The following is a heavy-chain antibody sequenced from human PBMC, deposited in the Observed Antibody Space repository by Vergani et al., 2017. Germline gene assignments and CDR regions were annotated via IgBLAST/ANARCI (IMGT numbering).Heavy chain of an antibody. J-gene: IGHJ4*02. CDR3: ARVSRTLFDY. CDR2: ISSNGGST. Sequence: EVQLVESGGGLVQPGGSLRLSCAASGFTFSSYAMHWVRQAPGKGLEYVSAISSNGGSTYYANSVKGRFTISRDNSKNTLYLQMGSLRADDMAVYYCARVSRTLFDYWGQGTLVTVSS. CDR1: GFTFSSYA. V-gene: IGHV3-64*01. D-gene: IGHD1-14*01.